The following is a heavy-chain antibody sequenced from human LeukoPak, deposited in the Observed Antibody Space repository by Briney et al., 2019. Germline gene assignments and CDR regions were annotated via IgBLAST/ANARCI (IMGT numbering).Heavy chain of an antibody. CDR1: GGSINSYY. CDR2: IYYSGRT. J-gene: IGHJ5*02. Sequence: PSETLSLTCTVSGGSINSYYWSWIRQPQGKGLEWIGDIYYSGRTNYNPSLKSRVTVSVDTSKNQFSLKLSSVTAADTAVYHCARRDGYCSSSSCYFARFDPWGQGTLVTVSS. D-gene: IGHD2-2*01. V-gene: IGHV4-59*08. CDR3: ARRDGYCSSSSCYFARFDP.